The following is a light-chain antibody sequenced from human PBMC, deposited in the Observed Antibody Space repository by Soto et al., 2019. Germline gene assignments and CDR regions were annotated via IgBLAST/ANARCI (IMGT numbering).Light chain of an antibody. CDR1: QSLLFRNGNTH. Sequence: EIEMTQSPLSLPVTPGEPASISCRSSQSLLFRNGNTHLDWYLQKPGQSPQLLMYLGTNRASGVPDRFSGSGTGTDFTLTVSSLQPDDFATYYCQQSDTTPWTFGQGTRVEMK. CDR2: LGT. J-gene: IGKJ1*01. CDR3: QQSDTTPWT. V-gene: IGKV2-28*01.